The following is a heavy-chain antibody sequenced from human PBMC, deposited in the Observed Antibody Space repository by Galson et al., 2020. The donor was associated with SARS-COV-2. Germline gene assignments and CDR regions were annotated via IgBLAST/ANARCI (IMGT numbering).Heavy chain of an antibody. Sequence: ASVKVSCKASGYTFTNYGISWVRQAPGQGLEWMGWISAYNGNTNYAQKLQGRVTMTTDTSTSTAYMELRSLRSDDTAVYYCARDLVDTAMVGDPYYYYGMDVWGQGTTVTVSS. CDR2: ISAYNGNT. V-gene: IGHV1-18*01. D-gene: IGHD5-18*01. CDR3: ARDLVDTAMVGDPYYYYGMDV. J-gene: IGHJ6*02. CDR1: GYTFTNYG.